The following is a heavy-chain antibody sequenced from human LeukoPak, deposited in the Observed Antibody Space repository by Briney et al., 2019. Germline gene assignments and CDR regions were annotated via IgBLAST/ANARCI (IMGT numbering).Heavy chain of an antibody. J-gene: IGHJ4*02. D-gene: IGHD2-8*01. V-gene: IGHV3-53*01. CDR1: GFTFSSYG. Sequence: PGGSLRLSCAASGFTFSSYGMHWVRQAPGKGLEWVSVIYSGGGTHYADSVKGRFTISRDNSKSTLYLQMNSLRAEDTALYYCARGGTNGYSYYFDYWGQGTLVTVSS. CDR3: ARGGTNGYSYYFDY. CDR2: IYSGGGT.